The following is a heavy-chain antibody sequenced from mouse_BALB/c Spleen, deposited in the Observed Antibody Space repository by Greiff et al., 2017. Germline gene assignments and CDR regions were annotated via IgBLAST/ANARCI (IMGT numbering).Heavy chain of an antibody. Sequence: EVKLVESGGDLVKPGGSLKLSCAASGFTFSSYGMSWVRQTPDKRLEWVATISSGGSYTYYPDSVKGRFTISRDNAKNTLYLQMSSLKSEDTAMYYCASIYYYGSSPHYYAMDYWGQGTSVTVSS. CDR2: ISSGGSYT. V-gene: IGHV5-6*01. CDR1: GFTFSSYG. D-gene: IGHD1-1*01. CDR3: ASIYYYGSSPHYYAMDY. J-gene: IGHJ4*01.